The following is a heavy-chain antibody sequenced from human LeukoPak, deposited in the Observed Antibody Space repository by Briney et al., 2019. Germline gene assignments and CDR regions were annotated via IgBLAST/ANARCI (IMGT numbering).Heavy chain of an antibody. CDR2: INHSGST. V-gene: IGHV4-34*01. CDR3: ARGVLTVARCRSSGYYAAYYFDY. CDR1: GGSFSGYY. D-gene: IGHD3-22*01. Sequence: SETLSLTCAVYGGSFSGYYWSWIRQPPGKGLEWIGEINHSGSTNYNPSLKSRVTISVDTSKNQFSLKLSSVTAADTAVYYCARGVLTVARCRSSGYYAAYYFDYWGQGTLVTVSS. J-gene: IGHJ4*02.